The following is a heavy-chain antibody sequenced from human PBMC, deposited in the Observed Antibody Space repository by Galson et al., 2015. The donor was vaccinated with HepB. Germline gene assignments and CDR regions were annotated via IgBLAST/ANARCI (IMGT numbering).Heavy chain of an antibody. D-gene: IGHD3-3*01. J-gene: IGHJ6*03. CDR1: GFTFSSYS. V-gene: IGHV3-21*01. Sequence: RLSCAASGFTFSSYSMNWVRQAPGKGLEWVSSISSSSSYIYYADSVKGRFTISRDNAKNSLYLQMNSLRAEDTAVYYCARGGDTIFGVTYYYYYMDVWGKGTTVTVSS. CDR2: ISSSSSYI. CDR3: ARGGDTIFGVTYYYYYMDV.